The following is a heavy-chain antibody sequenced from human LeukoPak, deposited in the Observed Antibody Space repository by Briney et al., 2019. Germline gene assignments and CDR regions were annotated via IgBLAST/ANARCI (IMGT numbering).Heavy chain of an antibody. V-gene: IGHV3-48*03. Sequence: PGGSLRLSCSASGFTFSSYEMNWVRQAPGKGLEWVSYISGSGSSIYYADSVKGRFTISRDNAKNSLYLQMNSLRAEDTAVYYCARLYSSGYHHDYWGQGTLVTVSS. D-gene: IGHD3-22*01. CDR2: ISGSGSSI. J-gene: IGHJ4*02. CDR1: GFTFSSYE. CDR3: ARLYSSGYHHDY.